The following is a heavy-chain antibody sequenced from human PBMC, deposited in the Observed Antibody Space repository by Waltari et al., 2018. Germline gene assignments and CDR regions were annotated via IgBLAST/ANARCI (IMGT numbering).Heavy chain of an antibody. J-gene: IGHJ6*02. CDR3: ARAIWSGDYYYGMDV. CDR2: IIPIFGTA. D-gene: IGHD3-3*01. Sequence: QVQLVQSGAEVKKPGSSVKVSCKASGGTFGSYAISWVREAPGQGLEWMGGIIPIFGTANYAQKFQGRVTITADESTSTAYMELSSLRSEDTAVYYCARAIWSGDYYYGMDVWGQGTTVTVSS. V-gene: IGHV1-69*01. CDR1: GGTFGSYA.